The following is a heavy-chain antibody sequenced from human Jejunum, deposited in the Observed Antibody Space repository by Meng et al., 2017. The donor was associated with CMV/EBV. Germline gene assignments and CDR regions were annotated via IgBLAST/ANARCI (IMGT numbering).Heavy chain of an antibody. CDR2: IRNKAYGGAT. V-gene: IGHV3-49*04. CDR3: SIIDKSTTGWFLAY. J-gene: IGHJ4*02. D-gene: IGHD6-19*01. Sequence: DDYGINRGRQAPGKGLEWVGFIRNKAYGGATEYAASVKGRFTISRGDSESIAYLQMDSLRTDDTAVYYCSIIDKSTTGWFLAYWGQGSLVTVSS. CDR1: DDYG.